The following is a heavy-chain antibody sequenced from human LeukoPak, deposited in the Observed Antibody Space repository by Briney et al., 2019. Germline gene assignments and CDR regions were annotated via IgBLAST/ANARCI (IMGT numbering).Heavy chain of an antibody. V-gene: IGHV1-69*05. J-gene: IGHJ6*03. CDR1: GGTFSSYA. Sequence: SVKVSCKASGGTFSSYAISWVRQAPGQGLEWMGGIIPIFGTANYAQKFQGRVTITRNTSISTAYMELSSLRSEDTAVYYCARACSSTSCYANTYYYYYYMDVWGKGTTVTVSS. D-gene: IGHD2-2*01. CDR2: IIPIFGTA. CDR3: ARACSSTSCYANTYYYYYYMDV.